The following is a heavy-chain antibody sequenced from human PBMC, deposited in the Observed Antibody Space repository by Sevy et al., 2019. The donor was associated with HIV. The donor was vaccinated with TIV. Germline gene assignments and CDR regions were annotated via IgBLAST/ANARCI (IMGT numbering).Heavy chain of an antibody. CDR1: HYSIRSAYQ. D-gene: IGHD2-2*01. CDR2: IYPRGSA. J-gene: IGHJ6*02. CDR3: ARGHHIVVVPAAIGGSREYYYYYYGMDV. Sequence: SETLSLTCAVSHYSIRSAYQWGWIRQSPGKGLEWIGSIYPRGSAFYNPSLKSRVTISVDTSKNQFSLKLSSVTAADTAVYYCARGHHIVVVPAAIGGSREYYYYYYGMDVWGQGTTVTVSS. V-gene: IGHV4-38-2*01.